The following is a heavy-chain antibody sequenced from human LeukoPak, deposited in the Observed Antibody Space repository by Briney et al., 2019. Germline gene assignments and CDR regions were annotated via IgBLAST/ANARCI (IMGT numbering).Heavy chain of an antibody. D-gene: IGHD5-24*01. V-gene: IGHV3-23*01. CDR3: AKDLHYNDGRWEFDP. Sequence: GGTLRLSCAASGFTLRTFAMSSVRQAPGKGQEWGSGVVGCGTTYYADSVKGRFTLSKDNSKKTVYLQMNSLRVEDTAIYYCAKDLHYNDGRWEFDPWGQGTLVTVSS. J-gene: IGHJ5*02. CDR2: VVGCGTT. CDR1: GFTLRTFA.